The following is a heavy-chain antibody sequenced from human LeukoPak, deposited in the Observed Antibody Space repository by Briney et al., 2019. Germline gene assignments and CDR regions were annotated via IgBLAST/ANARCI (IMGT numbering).Heavy chain of an antibody. J-gene: IGHJ4*02. CDR3: AKDREGLSSGYDLEYFDY. V-gene: IGHV3-23*01. D-gene: IGHD5-12*01. CDR2: ISGGGGTT. Sequence: PGGSLRPSCAASGFTFSSYAMNWVRQAPGKGLVWVSAISGGGGTTYYADSVKGRFTISRDNSKNTLFLQMNSLRAEDTAVYYCAKDREGLSSGYDLEYFDYWGQGTLVTVSS. CDR1: GFTFSSYA.